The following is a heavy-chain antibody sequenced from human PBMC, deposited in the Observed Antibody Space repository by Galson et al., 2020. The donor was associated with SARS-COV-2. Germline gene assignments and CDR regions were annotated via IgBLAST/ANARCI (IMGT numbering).Heavy chain of an antibody. Sequence: GGSLRLSCAASGFIFTNYEINWVRQAPGKGPEWVSYISDSGTNIYYADSVKGRFTITRDNTKNSVYLQMTSVRAEDTAVYYCASPYLAVASFFGAFDLWGRGTMVTVSS. J-gene: IGHJ3*01. CDR3: ASPYLAVASFFGAFDL. V-gene: IGHV3-48*03. CDR1: GFIFTNYE. CDR2: ISDSGTNI. D-gene: IGHD6-13*01.